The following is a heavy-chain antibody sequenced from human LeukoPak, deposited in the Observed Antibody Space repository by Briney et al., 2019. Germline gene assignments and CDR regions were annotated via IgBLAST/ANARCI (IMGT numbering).Heavy chain of an antibody. CDR2: IDPSGGST. CDR3: ARDSSGSYDH. V-gene: IGHV1-46*01. Sequence: GASVKVSCKASGYSFTSYYMQWLRQAPGQGLEWMGIIDPSGGSTSYAPKFQGRVIMTRDTSTSTVYMDLSSLRSEDTAVYYCARDSSGSYDHWGQGTLVTVYS. CDR1: GYSFTSYY. D-gene: IGHD1-26*01. J-gene: IGHJ1*01.